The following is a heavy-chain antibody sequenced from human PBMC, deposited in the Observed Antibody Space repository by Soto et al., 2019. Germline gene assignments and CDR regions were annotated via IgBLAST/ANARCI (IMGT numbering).Heavy chain of an antibody. J-gene: IGHJ6*02. CDR3: ARLYSSSWPYQGLDV. CDR2: MNPNSGNT. V-gene: IGHV1-8*01. CDR1: GYTFTSYD. Sequence: QVKLVQSGAEVKKPGASVKVSCKASGYTFTSYDINWVRQATGQGLEWMGWMNPNSGNTGYAQKFQGRVTMTRNTSISTAYMELSSLRSEDTAVYYWARLYSSSWPYQGLDVWGQGTTVTVSS. D-gene: IGHD6-13*01.